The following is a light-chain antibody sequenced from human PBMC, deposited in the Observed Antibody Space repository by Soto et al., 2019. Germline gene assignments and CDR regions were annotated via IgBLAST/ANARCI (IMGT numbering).Light chain of an antibody. CDR2: EVS. J-gene: IGLJ1*01. V-gene: IGLV2-14*01. CDR1: SSVVGGYKY. CDR3: SSYTGSNTRYV. Sequence: QSVLTQPASVSGSPGQSITISCTGTSSVVGGYKYVSWYQQHPGKTPKLMIYEVSNRPSGVSNRFSGSKSGNTASLTISGLQAEDEADYYCSSYTGSNTRYVFGTGTKVTVL.